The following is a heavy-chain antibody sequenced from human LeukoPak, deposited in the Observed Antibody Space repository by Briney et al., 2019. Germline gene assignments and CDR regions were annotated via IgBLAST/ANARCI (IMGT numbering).Heavy chain of an antibody. CDR3: AKDDYDILTGFDY. D-gene: IGHD3-9*01. Sequence: GGSLRLSCAASGFTFGSYGMHWVRQAPGKGLEWVAVISYDGSNKYYADSVKGRFTISRDNSKNTLYLQMNSLRAEDTAVYYCAKDDYDILTGFDYWGQGTLVTVSS. CDR1: GFTFGSYG. V-gene: IGHV3-30*18. CDR2: ISYDGSNK. J-gene: IGHJ4*02.